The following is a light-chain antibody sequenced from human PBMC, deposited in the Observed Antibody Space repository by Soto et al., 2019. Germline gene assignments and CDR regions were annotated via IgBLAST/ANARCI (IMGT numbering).Light chain of an antibody. CDR2: VAS. J-gene: IGKJ3*01. CDR3: QQSYGTSFT. V-gene: IGKV1-39*01. CDR1: QRISSN. Sequence: DIQLTQSPSSLSASVGDRVTITCRTSQRISSNLHWYQQKPGKAPNLLIYVASNLQHGVPSRFRGGGSGTDFTLTISSLQPGDFATYYCQQSYGTSFTFGPGTRVNIK.